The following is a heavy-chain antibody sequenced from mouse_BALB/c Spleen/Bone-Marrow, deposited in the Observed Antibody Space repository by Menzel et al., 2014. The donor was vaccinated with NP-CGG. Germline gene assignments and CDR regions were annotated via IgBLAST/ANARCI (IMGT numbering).Heavy chain of an antibody. CDR3: ARERDYDYAYAMDY. D-gene: IGHD2-4*01. CDR2: IDPANGNT. CDR1: GFNIKDTY. Sequence: EVQLQQSGAELVKPGASVKLSCTASGFNIKDTYMHWVEQRPEQGLEWIGRIDPANGNTKYDPKFQGKATITADTSSNTAYLQLSSLTSEDTAVYYCARERDYDYAYAMDYWGQGTSVTVSS. J-gene: IGHJ4*01. V-gene: IGHV14-3*02.